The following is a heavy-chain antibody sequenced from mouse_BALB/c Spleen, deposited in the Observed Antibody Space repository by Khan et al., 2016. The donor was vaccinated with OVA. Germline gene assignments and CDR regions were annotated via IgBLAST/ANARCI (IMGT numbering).Heavy chain of an antibody. Sequence: QVQLKQSGPGLVQPSQSLSITCTVSGFSLSNYGVHWVRQSPGKGLEWLGVIWSGGSTDFNAAFISSMNISKDNSKSQVFFQMNSLQTNYSAIYYCARGGLPFAFWGQGTLVTVSA. CDR3: ARGGLPFAF. CDR2: IWSGGST. D-gene: IGHD2-13*01. CDR1: GFSLSNYG. J-gene: IGHJ3*01. V-gene: IGHV2-2*02.